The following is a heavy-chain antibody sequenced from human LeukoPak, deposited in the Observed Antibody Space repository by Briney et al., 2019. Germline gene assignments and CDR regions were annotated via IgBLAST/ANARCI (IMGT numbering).Heavy chain of an antibody. CDR3: ARHLGSSWYFSFDP. CDR2: IYYHENT. D-gene: IGHD6-13*01. Sequence: SSETLSLTCAVYGGSFSGYYWSWIRQPPGKGLEWIGSIYYHENTYYNSSLKSRVTISVDTSKNQFSLKLRSVTAADTAVYYCARHLGSSWYFSFDPWGQGTLVTVSS. V-gene: IGHV4-34*01. J-gene: IGHJ5*02. CDR1: GGSFSGYY.